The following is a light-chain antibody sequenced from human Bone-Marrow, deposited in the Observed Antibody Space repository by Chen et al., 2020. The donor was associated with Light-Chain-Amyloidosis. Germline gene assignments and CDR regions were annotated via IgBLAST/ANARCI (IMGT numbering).Light chain of an antibody. CDR2: EVT. V-gene: IGLV2-14*01. CDR1: SSDVGGENH. J-gene: IGLJ1*01. CDR3: SSYTITNTLV. Sequence: QSSLTQPASVSGSPGQSIPISCPGTSSDVGGENHVSWYQQHPDKAPKLMIYEVTNRPSWVPDRFSGSKSDNTASLTISGLQTEDEADYFCSSYTITNTLVFGSGTRVTVL.